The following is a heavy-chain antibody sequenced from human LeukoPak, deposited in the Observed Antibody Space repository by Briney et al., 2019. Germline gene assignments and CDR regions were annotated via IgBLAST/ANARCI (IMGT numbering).Heavy chain of an antibody. J-gene: IGHJ4*02. Sequence: GGSLRLSCAASGFTFSNAWMSWVRQAPGKGLEWVGRIKSKTDGGTTDYAAPVKGRFTISRDDSKNTLYLQMNSLKTEDTAVYYCILQQDFWNLFDYWGQGTLVTVSS. CDR2: IKSKTDGGTT. D-gene: IGHD3-3*01. CDR3: ILQQDFWNLFDY. CDR1: GFTFSNAW. V-gene: IGHV3-15*01.